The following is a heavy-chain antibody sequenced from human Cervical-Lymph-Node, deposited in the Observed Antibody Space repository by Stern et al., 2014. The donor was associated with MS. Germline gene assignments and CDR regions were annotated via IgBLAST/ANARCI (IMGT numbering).Heavy chain of an antibody. V-gene: IGHV1-46*03. CDR3: ARVAMTSLDY. CDR2: INPSGGST. CDR1: GYTFTRYY. J-gene: IGHJ4*02. Sequence: QVQLVQSGAEVKKPGASVKVSCKASGYTFTRYYIHWVRQAPGQGLECMGIINPSGGSTSYAQKFQGRLTMTRDTSTSTVYMELSSLRSEDTAVYYCARVAMTSLDYWGQGTLVTVSS.